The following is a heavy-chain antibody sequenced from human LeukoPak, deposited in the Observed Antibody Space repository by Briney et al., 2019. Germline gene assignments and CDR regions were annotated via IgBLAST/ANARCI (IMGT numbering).Heavy chain of an antibody. CDR2: ISGSGGST. V-gene: IGHV3-23*01. D-gene: IGHD3-22*01. J-gene: IGHJ4*02. CDR1: GFTFSSYA. CDR3: AKDLSSGYYYACDY. Sequence: GGPLRLSCAASGFTFSSYAMSWVRQAPGKGLEWVSAISGSGGSTYYADSVKGRFTISRDNSKNTLYLQMNSLRAEDTAVYYCAKDLSSGYYYACDYWGQGTLVTVSS.